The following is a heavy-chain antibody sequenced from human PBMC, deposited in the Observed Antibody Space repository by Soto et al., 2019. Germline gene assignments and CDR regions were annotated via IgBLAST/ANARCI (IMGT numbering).Heavy chain of an antibody. D-gene: IGHD2-15*01. CDR1: GFTFSSYA. Sequence: GGSLRLSCAASGFTFSSYAMSWVRQAPGKGLEWVSAISGSGGSTYYADSVKGRFTISRDNSKNTLYLQMNSLRAEDTAVYYCAKDLSVVVVAAGYDAFDIWGQGTMVTVPS. V-gene: IGHV3-23*01. CDR3: AKDLSVVVVAAGYDAFDI. CDR2: ISGSGGST. J-gene: IGHJ3*02.